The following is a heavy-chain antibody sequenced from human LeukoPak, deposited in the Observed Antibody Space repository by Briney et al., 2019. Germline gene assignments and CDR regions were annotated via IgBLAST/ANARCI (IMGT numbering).Heavy chain of an antibody. Sequence: SGGSLRLSCAASGFTFSSYGMSWVRQAPGKGLEWVSAISGSGGSTYYADSVKGRFTISRDNSKNTLYLQMNSLRAEDTAVYYCAKVGVVVTAIGYFDYWGQGTLVTVSS. V-gene: IGHV3-23*01. CDR1: GFTFSSYG. CDR3: AKVGVVVTAIGYFDY. D-gene: IGHD2-21*02. J-gene: IGHJ4*02. CDR2: ISGSGGST.